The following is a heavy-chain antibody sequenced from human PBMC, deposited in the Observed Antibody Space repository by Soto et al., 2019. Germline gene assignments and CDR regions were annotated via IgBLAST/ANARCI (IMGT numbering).Heavy chain of an antibody. J-gene: IGHJ6*02. CDR2: IVVGSGNT. D-gene: IGHD6-13*01. V-gene: IGHV1-58*02. CDR3: AAEWMDSSSWYSPYYYYGMDV. CDR1: GYTFTSSA. Sequence: SVKVSCKASGYTFTSSAMQWVRQARGQRLEWIGWIVVGSGNTNYAQKFQERVTITRDMSTSTAYMELSSLRSEDTAVYYCAAEWMDSSSWYSPYYYYGMDVWGQGTTVTVSS.